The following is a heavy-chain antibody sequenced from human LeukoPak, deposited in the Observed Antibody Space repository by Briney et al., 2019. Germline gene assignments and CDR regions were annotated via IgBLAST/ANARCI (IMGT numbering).Heavy chain of an antibody. V-gene: IGHV4-39*07. D-gene: IGHD2-8*01. CDR2: ISYSGST. J-gene: IGHJ4*02. Sequence: SETLSLTCAVSGGSITSSKYFWGWIRQPPGKELELIGIISYSGSTDYNPSLKSRVTISTDTSTNQFSLKLTSVTATDTAVYYCAGLGVMVLVYQFEYWGRGTPVTVSS. CDR3: AGLGVMVLVYQFEY. CDR1: GGSITSSKYF.